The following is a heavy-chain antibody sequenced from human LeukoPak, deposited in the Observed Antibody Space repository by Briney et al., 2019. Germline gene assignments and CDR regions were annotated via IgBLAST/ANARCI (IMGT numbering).Heavy chain of an antibody. CDR2: ISNDGSTE. CDR1: GFAFSDHH. D-gene: IGHD3-3*01. V-gene: IGHV3-30*03. CDR3: ARGRSYYTDAPIDY. Sequence: GGSLRLSCAVSGFAFSDHHMDWVRQAPGKGLEWVAAISNDGSTEDYADSVKGRFTISRDNSKNTLYVQMNTLRAEDTAVYYCARGRSYYTDAPIDYWGRGTLVTVSS. J-gene: IGHJ4*02.